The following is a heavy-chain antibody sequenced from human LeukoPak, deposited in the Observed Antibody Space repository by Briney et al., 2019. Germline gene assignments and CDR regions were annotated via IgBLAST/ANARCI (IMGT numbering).Heavy chain of an antibody. CDR2: MNPNGGNT. CDR1: GYTFTSYD. Sequence: ASVKVSCKASGYTFTSYDINWVRQATGQWLEWMGWMNPNGGNTGYAQKFQGRVTITRNTSISTAYMELSSLRSEDTAVYYCARAPRITMVRGVIYWFDPLGQGSLVTVSS. J-gene: IGHJ5*02. CDR3: ARAPRITMVRGVIYWFDP. D-gene: IGHD3-10*01. V-gene: IGHV1-8*03.